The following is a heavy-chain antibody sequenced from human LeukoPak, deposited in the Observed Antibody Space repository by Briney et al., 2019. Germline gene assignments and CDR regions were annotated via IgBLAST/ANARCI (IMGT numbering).Heavy chain of an antibody. Sequence: SETLSLTCTVSGYSISSFYWSWIRQPAGKGLEWIGRIYTSGSTKYNPSLKSRVTMSVDTSKNQFSLKLTSVTAADTAVYYCARKAEKFVGYASSGYYPRNYWYFDLWGRGTLVIVSS. CDR3: ARKAEKFVGYASSGYYPRNYWYFDL. J-gene: IGHJ2*01. D-gene: IGHD3-22*01. CDR1: GYSISSFY. CDR2: IYTSGST. V-gene: IGHV4-4*07.